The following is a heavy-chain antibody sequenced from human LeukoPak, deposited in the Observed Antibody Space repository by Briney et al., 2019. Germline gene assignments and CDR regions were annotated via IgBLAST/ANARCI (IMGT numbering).Heavy chain of an antibody. J-gene: IGHJ4*02. CDR3: AREDWYEYYFDY. V-gene: IGHV3-20*04. CDR1: GFTFDDYG. CDR2: INWNGGST. Sequence: PGGSLRLSCAASGFTFDDYGLSWVRQAPGKGLEWVSGINWNGGSTGYADSVKGRFTISRDNAKNSLYLQMNSLRAEDTAVYYCAREDWYEYYFDYWGQGTLVTVSS. D-gene: IGHD3-9*01.